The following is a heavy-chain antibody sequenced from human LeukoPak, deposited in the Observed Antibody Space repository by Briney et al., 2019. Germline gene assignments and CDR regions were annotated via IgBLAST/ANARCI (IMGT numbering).Heavy chain of an antibody. J-gene: IGHJ5*02. CDR3: ASGVGSADPRFDP. V-gene: IGHV1-2*02. Sequence: ASVKVSCKASGYTFTNYYMHWVRQAPGQGLEWVGLIKPDSGSTIYAQTVQGRVTITRDNSISTVYMELSRLRSDDTAVYYCASGVGSADPRFDPWGQGGLVTVSS. CDR2: IKPDSGST. D-gene: IGHD2-15*01. CDR1: GYTFTNYY.